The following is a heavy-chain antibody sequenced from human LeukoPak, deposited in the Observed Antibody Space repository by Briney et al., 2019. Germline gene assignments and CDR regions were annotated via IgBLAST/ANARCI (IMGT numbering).Heavy chain of an antibody. D-gene: IGHD2-21*01. V-gene: IGHV3-7*04. CDR3: VRGDWYLES. J-gene: IGHJ4*02. CDR2: INRDGTEK. Sequence: GGSLRLSCATSXFXXSXSRXXXVXXXXXXXLQWVANINRDGTEKHFLDSVEGRFTISRDNAKNSLYLQMNTLRPQDTALYFCVRGDWYLESWGQGTLVTVSS. CDR1: XFXXSXSR.